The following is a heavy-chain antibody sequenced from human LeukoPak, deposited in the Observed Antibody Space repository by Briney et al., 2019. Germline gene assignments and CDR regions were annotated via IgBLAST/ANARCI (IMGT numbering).Heavy chain of an antibody. D-gene: IGHD2-15*01. Sequence: GGSLRLSCAASEFTFSTYAMNWVRQAPGKGLEWVSYISPTGSTMFYADSVKGRFTLSRDNADNSLYLRMNSLRVEDTALYYCVRGGWRIIETGGDSWGQGTLVTVSS. J-gene: IGHJ4*02. CDR1: EFTFSTYA. V-gene: IGHV3-48*04. CDR2: ISPTGSTM. CDR3: VRGGWRIIETGGDS.